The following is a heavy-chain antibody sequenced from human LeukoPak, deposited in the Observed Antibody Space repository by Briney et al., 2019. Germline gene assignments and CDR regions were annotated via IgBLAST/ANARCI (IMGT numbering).Heavy chain of an antibody. CDR2: IWYDGSNK. CDR3: AKGRSGGDYDAFDI. V-gene: IGHV3-33*06. D-gene: IGHD2-21*02. J-gene: IGHJ3*02. Sequence: GRSLRLSRAASGFTFSSYGMHWVRQAPGKGLEWVAVIWYDGSNKYYADSVKGRFTISRDNSKNTLYLQMNSLRAEDTAVYYCAKGRSGGDYDAFDIWGQGTMVTVSS. CDR1: GFTFSSYG.